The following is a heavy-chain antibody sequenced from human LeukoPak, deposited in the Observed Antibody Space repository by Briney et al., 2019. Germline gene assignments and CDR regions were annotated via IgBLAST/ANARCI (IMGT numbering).Heavy chain of an antibody. CDR1: GYTFTGYY. J-gene: IGHJ4*02. D-gene: IGHD1-26*01. V-gene: IGHV1-2*02. CDR3: ARGGYSGTEKPNDY. Sequence: ASVKVSCKASGYTFTGYYMHWVRQAPGQGLEWMGWINPNSGDTNSAQKFQGRVTMTRDTPISTAYMELSSLRSDDTAVYYCARGGYSGTEKPNDYWGQGTLVTVSS. CDR2: INPNSGDT.